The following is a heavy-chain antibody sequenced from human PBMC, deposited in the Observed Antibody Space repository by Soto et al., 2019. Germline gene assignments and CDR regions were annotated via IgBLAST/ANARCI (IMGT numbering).Heavy chain of an antibody. CDR1: GYTFTSYG. Sequence: SVKVSCKASGYTFTSYGISWVRQAPGQGLEWMGRISPLIDTTNYAQKFQGRVTITADKSTGTAYMELNRLRSEDTAVYYCVRDSPIGSTFSGYDGIDYWGQGTLVTVSS. CDR2: ISPLIDTT. V-gene: IGHV1-69*04. J-gene: IGHJ4*02. D-gene: IGHD5-12*01. CDR3: VRDSPIGSTFSGYDGIDY.